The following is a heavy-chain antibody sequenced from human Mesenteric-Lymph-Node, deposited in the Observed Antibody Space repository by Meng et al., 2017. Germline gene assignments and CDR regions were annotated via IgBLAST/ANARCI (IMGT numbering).Heavy chain of an antibody. V-gene: IGHV3-74*01. D-gene: IGHD1-26*01. CDR2: INSDGSST. CDR1: GFTFSSYW. J-gene: IGHJ4*02. CDR3: ARERVSMGATAFYFDY. Sequence: GESLKISCAASGFTFSSYWMHWVRQAPGKGLVWVSRINSDGSSTSYADSVKGRFTISRDNAKNTLYLQMNSLRAEDTAVYYCARERVSMGATAFYFDYWGQGTLVTVSS.